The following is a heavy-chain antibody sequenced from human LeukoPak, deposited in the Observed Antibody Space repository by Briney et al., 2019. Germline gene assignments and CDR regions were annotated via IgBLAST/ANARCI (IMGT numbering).Heavy chain of an antibody. D-gene: IGHD3-10*01. V-gene: IGHV4-4*02. Sequence: SGALSLTCAVSGGSITNVYWWSWVRQPAGKGLEWIGEIYHTGTTNYNPSLKSRVTISVDKSKNQLSIKLNSVTAADTAVYYCARWYGSGSYHTNYYYYGIDVWGKGTTVTVSS. CDR1: GGSITNVYW. CDR3: ARWYGSGSYHTNYYYYGIDV. J-gene: IGHJ6*04. CDR2: IYHTGTT.